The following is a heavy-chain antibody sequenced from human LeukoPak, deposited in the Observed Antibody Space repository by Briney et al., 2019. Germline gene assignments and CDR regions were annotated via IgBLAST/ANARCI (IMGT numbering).Heavy chain of an antibody. D-gene: IGHD3-10*01. Sequence: GASVKVSCKASGYTFTGYYMHWVRQAPGQGLEWMGWINPNSGGTNYAQKFQGRVTMTRDTSISTAYMELSRLRSDDTAVYYCARDYLLWFGELYYTNWFDPWGQGTLVTVSS. CDR1: GYTFTGYY. V-gene: IGHV1-2*02. J-gene: IGHJ5*02. CDR3: ARDYLLWFGELYYTNWFDP. CDR2: INPNSGGT.